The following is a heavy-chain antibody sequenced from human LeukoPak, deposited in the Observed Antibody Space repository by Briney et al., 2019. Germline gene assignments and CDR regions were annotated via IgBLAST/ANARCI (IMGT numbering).Heavy chain of an antibody. J-gene: IGHJ4*02. Sequence: PSETLSLTCAVYGGSFSGYYWSWIRQPPGEGLEWIGEINHSGSTNYNPSLKSRVTISVDTSKNQFSLKLSSVTAADTAVYYCARVTPRGYSYGDFDYWGQGTLVTVSS. CDR2: INHSGST. D-gene: IGHD5-18*01. V-gene: IGHV4-34*01. CDR3: ARVTPRGYSYGDFDY. CDR1: GGSFSGYY.